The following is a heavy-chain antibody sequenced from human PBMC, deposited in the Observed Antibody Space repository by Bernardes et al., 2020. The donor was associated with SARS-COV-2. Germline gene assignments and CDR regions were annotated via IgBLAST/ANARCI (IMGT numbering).Heavy chain of an antibody. CDR2: INGGGSSV. Sequence: GSLSPSCAASGFSFSDYWMHWVRPAPGKGLMWVSRINGGGSSVNYADSVKGRFTISRDNAKNTLYLQMNSLRAEDTAVYYCARDAGYNWNLRYYYGMDVWGQGTTVTVSS. J-gene: IGHJ6*02. D-gene: IGHD1-20*01. V-gene: IGHV3-74*01. CDR3: ARDAGYNWNLRYYYGMDV. CDR1: GFSFSDYW.